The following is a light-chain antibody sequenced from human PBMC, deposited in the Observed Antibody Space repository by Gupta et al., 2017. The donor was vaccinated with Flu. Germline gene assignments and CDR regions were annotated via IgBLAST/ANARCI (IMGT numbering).Light chain of an antibody. CDR3: QQNCSPPLT. Sequence: PSPLSASVGDRVTISCRASQTINTYLDWYQQKLGKAPKLLIYATFNILSGVPARFSGSGSGPDFTLTISSLQPEDFATYYCQQNCSPPLTFGGGTKVEIK. V-gene: IGKV1-39*01. CDR2: ATF. J-gene: IGKJ4*02. CDR1: QTINTY.